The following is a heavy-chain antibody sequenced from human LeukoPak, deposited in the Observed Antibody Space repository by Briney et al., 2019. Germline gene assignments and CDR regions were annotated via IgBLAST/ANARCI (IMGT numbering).Heavy chain of an antibody. CDR3: AKEGYYYDSSGYYPPTF. D-gene: IGHD3-22*01. J-gene: IGHJ4*02. CDR2: ISGSGGST. V-gene: IGHV3-23*01. Sequence: GGSLRLSCAASGFTFSSYAMSWVRQAPGKGLEWVSAISGSGGSTYYADSAKGRFTISRDNSKNTLYLQMNSLRAEGTAVYYCAKEGYYYDSSGYYPPTFWGQGTLVTVSS. CDR1: GFTFSSYA.